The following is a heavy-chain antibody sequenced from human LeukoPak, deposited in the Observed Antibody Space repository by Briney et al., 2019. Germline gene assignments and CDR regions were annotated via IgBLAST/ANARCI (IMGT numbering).Heavy chain of an antibody. V-gene: IGHV3-21*01. Sequence: GGSLRLSCAASGFTFSSYSMNWVRQAPGKGLEWVSSISSSSSYIYYADSVKGRFTISRDNAKNSLYPQMNSLRAEDTAVYYCARDQDFWSGILQVHYYYMDVWGKGTTVTVSS. CDR1: GFTFSSYS. D-gene: IGHD3-3*01. J-gene: IGHJ6*03. CDR3: ARDQDFWSGILQVHYYYMDV. CDR2: ISSSSSYI.